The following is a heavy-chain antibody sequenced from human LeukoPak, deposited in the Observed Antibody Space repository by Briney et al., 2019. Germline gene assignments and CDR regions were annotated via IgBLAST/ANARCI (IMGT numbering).Heavy chain of an antibody. J-gene: IGHJ4*02. V-gene: IGHV3-7*03. D-gene: IGHD2/OR15-2a*01. CDR3: ARDGLTTGFDALDY. CDR1: PFTFTNYW. Sequence: GGSLRLSCAASPFTFTNYWMTWVRQAPGKGLEWVANINQDGSEKYYVDSVKGRFTISRDNAKNSLYLQMNSLRAEDTAVYYCARDGLTTGFDALDYWGQGTLVTVSS. CDR2: INQDGSEK.